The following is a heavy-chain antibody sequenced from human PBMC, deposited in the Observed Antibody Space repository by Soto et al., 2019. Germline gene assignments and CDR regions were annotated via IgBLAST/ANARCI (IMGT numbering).Heavy chain of an antibody. CDR1: GFFLRDFG. CDR2: IWYDGSNT. CDR3: TQVRTRHDAFDI. V-gene: IGHV3-33*06. Sequence: GGSLRLSCVASGFFLRDFGMHWVRQAPGKGLEWVSVIWYDGSNTYQGESVKGRFTISRDNSKNTLYLQMNSLRAEDTAVYYCTQVRTRHDAFDIGGQWTMVSVSS. J-gene: IGHJ3*02.